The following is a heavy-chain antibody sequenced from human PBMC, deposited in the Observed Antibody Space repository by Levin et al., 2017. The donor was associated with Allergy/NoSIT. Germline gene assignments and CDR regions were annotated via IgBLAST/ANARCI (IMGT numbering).Heavy chain of an antibody. V-gene: IGHV4-30-4*01. Sequence: SETLSLTCTVSGASVNRGDNYWNWIRQPPGKGLEWVGRIHSSGTTHYKSSLRSRFLISMATSKKQVSLRLRSATAADTAVYCWARDRPQGYCESIGVPDWGRGIRVIVTS. D-gene: IGHD3-22*01. CDR3: ARDRPQGYCESIGVPD. J-gene: IGHJ4*02. CDR1: GASVNRGDNY. CDR2: IHSSGTT.